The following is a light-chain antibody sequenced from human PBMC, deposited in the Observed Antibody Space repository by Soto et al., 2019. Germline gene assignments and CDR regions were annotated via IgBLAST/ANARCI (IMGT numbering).Light chain of an antibody. J-gene: IGLJ2*01. CDR3: CSFAGSNTVV. Sequence: QSALTQPASVSGSPGQSITISCTGTSSDVGSYNLVSWYQQDPGTAPKLLIFEDNKRPSGVSNRFSGSKSGNTASLTISGLQAEDEADYYCCSFAGSNTVVFGGGTKLTVL. CDR2: EDN. V-gene: IGLV2-23*01. CDR1: SSDVGSYNL.